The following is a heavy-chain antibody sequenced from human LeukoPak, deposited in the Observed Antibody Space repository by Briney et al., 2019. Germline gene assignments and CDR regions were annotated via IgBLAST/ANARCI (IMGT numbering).Heavy chain of an antibody. Sequence: GGSLRLSCAGSGFIFSQFWMQWIRQVPGKGLVWVSRINGDGSSTNYADSVRGRFTISRDNAKNTLYLQMNSLRAEDTAVYYCARDGLPAARDIWGQGTMVTVSS. J-gene: IGHJ3*02. CDR1: GFIFSQFW. V-gene: IGHV3-74*01. CDR2: INGDGSST. D-gene: IGHD6-6*01. CDR3: ARDGLPAARDI.